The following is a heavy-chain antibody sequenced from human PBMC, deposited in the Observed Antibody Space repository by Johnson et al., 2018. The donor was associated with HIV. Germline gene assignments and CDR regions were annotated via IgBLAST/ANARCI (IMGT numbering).Heavy chain of an antibody. CDR3: ARVLGARGPGAFDI. CDR1: AFAFSSYA. Sequence: QVQLVESGGGVVQPGKSLRLSCVASAFAFSSYAMHWVRQTPGKGLEWVAVISSDGRNEYYADSVKGRFTISRDNSKNTLYLQMSSLRTEDTAVYYCARVLGARGPGAFDIWGQGTMVTVSS. J-gene: IGHJ3*02. CDR2: ISSDGRNE. V-gene: IGHV3-30*04.